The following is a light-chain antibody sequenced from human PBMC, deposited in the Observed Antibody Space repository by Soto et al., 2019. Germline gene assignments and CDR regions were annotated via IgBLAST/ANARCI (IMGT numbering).Light chain of an antibody. J-gene: IGLJ3*02. CDR3: CSYAGSRV. Sequence: QSALTQPASVSGSPGQSITISCTGTSSDVGSYNLVSWYQQHPGKAPKLRIYDGSKRPSGVSNRFSGSKSGNTASLTISGLQAEDEADYYCCSYAGSRVFGGGTKLTVL. CDR2: DGS. V-gene: IGLV2-23*01. CDR1: SSDVGSYNL.